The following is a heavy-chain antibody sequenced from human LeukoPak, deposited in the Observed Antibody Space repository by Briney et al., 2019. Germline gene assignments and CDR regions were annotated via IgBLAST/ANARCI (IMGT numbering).Heavy chain of an antibody. D-gene: IGHD6-6*01. Sequence: SETLFLTCAVHGGSLSDYYWSWIRQPPGKGLEWVGEIFHRGNPNYNPSLKSRVTISVDTSENQFSLNLSSVAATDSAVYFCTGSSRSTRYYFDYWGQGILVAVSS. J-gene: IGHJ4*02. CDR2: IFHRGNP. V-gene: IGHV4-34*12. CDR1: GGSLSDYY. CDR3: TGSSRSTRYYFDY.